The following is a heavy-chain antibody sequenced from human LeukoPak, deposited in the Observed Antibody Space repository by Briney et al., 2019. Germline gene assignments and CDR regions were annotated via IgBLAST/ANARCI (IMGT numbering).Heavy chain of an antibody. CDR1: GGSISSHY. D-gene: IGHD4-17*01. Sequence: SETLSLTCTVSGGSISSHYWSWIRQPPGKGLEWIGYIYYSGSTNYNPSLKSRVTISVDTSKNQFSLKLSSVTAADTAVYYCARHLRWFDPWGQGTLVTVSS. CDR2: IYYSGST. J-gene: IGHJ5*02. V-gene: IGHV4-59*08. CDR3: ARHLRWFDP.